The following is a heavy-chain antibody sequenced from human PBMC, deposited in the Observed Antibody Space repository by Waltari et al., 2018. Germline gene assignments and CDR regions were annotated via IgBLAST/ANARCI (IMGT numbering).Heavy chain of an antibody. CDR2: ISSSSYI. Sequence: EVQLVESGGGLVKPGGSLRLSCAASGFTFSSYSMNWVRQAPGKGLEWVSSISSSSYIYYAASVKGRLTISRDNAKNSLYLQMNSLRAEDTAVYYCARERSLRGGDYWGQGTLVTVSS. CDR3: ARERSLRGGDY. D-gene: IGHD3-10*01. CDR1: GFTFSSYS. V-gene: IGHV3-21*01. J-gene: IGHJ4*02.